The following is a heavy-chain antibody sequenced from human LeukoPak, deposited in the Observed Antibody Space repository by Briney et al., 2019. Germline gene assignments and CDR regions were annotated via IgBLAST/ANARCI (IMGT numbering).Heavy chain of an antibody. V-gene: IGHV3-23*01. CDR1: GFTFSSYA. J-gene: IGHJ4*02. CDR3: AKVVQQLVRRTNFDY. Sequence: PGGSLRLSCAASGFTFSSYAMGWVRQAPGKGLEWVSAISGSGGSTYYADSVKGRFTISRDNSKNTLYLQMNSLRAEDTAVYYCAKVVQQLVRRTNFDYWGQGTLVTVSS. D-gene: IGHD6-13*01. CDR2: ISGSGGST.